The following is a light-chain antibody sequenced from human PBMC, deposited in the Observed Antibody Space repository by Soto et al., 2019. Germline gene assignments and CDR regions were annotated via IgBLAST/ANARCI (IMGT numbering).Light chain of an antibody. Sequence: QSALTQPAAASGSPGQSMTISCTGTSSDVGDYNYVSWYQQQPGKAPNLMIYDITDRPSGASNRFSASKAGNTASLTISGLHDEDEADYYCSSYTSSTTILFGGGTKLTVL. CDR3: SSYTSSTTIL. CDR1: SSDVGDYNY. V-gene: IGLV2-14*01. J-gene: IGLJ2*01. CDR2: DIT.